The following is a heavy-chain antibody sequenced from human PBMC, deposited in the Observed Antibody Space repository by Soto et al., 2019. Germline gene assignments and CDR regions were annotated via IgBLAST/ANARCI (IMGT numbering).Heavy chain of an antibody. CDR3: ARPAVPAGFIEGDYFQH. CDR1: GGSISSSSYY. J-gene: IGHJ1*01. Sequence: SETLSLTCTVSGGSISSSSYYWGWIRQPPGKGLEWIGSIYYSGSTYYNPSLKSRVTISVDTSKNQFSLKLSSVTAADTAVYYCARPAVPAGFIEGDYFQHWGQGTLVTVSS. D-gene: IGHD2-2*01. V-gene: IGHV4-39*01. CDR2: IYYSGST.